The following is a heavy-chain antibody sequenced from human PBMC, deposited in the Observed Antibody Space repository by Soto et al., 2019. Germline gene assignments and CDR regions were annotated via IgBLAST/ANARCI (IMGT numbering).Heavy chain of an antibody. V-gene: IGHV3-49*04. CDR3: ATDMTTVTYFDY. J-gene: IGHJ4*02. CDR1: GFTFGDYA. Sequence: GVLRLSCTASGFTFGDYAMSLVRQAPGKGLEWVGFIRSKAYGGTTEYAASLKGRFTISRDDSKNSLYLQMNSLRAEDTAVYYCATDMTTVTYFDYWGQGTLVTVSS. D-gene: IGHD4-17*01. CDR2: IRSKAYGGTT.